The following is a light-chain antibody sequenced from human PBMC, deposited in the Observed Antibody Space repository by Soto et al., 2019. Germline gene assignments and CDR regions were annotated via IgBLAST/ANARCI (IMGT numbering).Light chain of an antibody. Sequence: DIQMTQSPSTLSGSVGDRVTITCRASQTISSWLAWYQQKPGKAPKLLIYKASTLKSGVPSRFSGSGSGTEFTLTISSLQSEDFAVYYCQQYNNWPLTFGGGTRLEIK. CDR3: QQYNNWPLT. J-gene: IGKJ5*01. CDR1: QTISSW. CDR2: KAS. V-gene: IGKV1-5*03.